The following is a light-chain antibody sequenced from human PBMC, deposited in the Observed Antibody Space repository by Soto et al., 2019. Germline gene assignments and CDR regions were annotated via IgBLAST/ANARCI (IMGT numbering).Light chain of an antibody. CDR1: SSDVGGYNY. CDR2: DVS. V-gene: IGLV2-14*01. CDR3: SSYTTSGTGV. J-gene: IGLJ3*02. Sequence: QSALTQPASVSGSPGQSITISCTGSSSDVGGYNYVSWFQQHPGKAPELMIYDVSNRPSGVSNRFSGSKSGNTASLTISGLQAEDEADYYCSSYTTSGTGVFGGGTKLTVL.